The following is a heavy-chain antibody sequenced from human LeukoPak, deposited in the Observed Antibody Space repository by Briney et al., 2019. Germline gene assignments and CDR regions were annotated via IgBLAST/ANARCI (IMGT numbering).Heavy chain of an antibody. Sequence: SGTLSLTCAVSGGSISSSNWWSWVRQPPGKGLEWIGEIYHSGSTNYNPSPKSRVTISIDKSKNQFSLKLSSVTAADTAVYYCARTLLSGSYWYFDYWGQGTLVTVSS. CDR2: IYHSGST. J-gene: IGHJ4*02. CDR3: ARTLLSGSYWYFDY. V-gene: IGHV4-4*02. CDR1: GGSISSSNW. D-gene: IGHD1-26*01.